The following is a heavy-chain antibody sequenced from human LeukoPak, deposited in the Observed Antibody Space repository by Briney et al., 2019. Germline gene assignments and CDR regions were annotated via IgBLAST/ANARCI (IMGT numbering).Heavy chain of an antibody. CDR2: ISGSGGST. CDR3: ARDDEYYYGSGSYPQH. D-gene: IGHD3-10*01. J-gene: IGHJ1*01. CDR1: GFTFSSYA. V-gene: IGHV3-23*01. Sequence: GGSLRLSCAASGFTFSSYAMSWVRQAPGKGLEWVSAISGSGGSTYYADSVKGRFTISRDNSKNTLYLQMNSLRAEDTAVYYCARDDEYYYGSGSYPQHWGQGTLVTVSS.